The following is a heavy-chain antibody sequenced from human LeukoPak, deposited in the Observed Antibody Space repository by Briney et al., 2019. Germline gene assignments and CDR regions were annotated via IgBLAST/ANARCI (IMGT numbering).Heavy chain of an antibody. J-gene: IGHJ6*02. Sequence: GRSLRLSCAASRFTFDDYAMHWVRQAPGKGLEWVSGISWNSGSIGYADSVKGRFTISRDNAKNSLYLQMNSLRAEDTALYYCAKDVKGYYYYYGMDVWGQGTTVTVSS. CDR1: RFTFDDYA. V-gene: IGHV3-9*01. CDR2: ISWNSGSI. CDR3: AKDVKGYYYYYGMDV.